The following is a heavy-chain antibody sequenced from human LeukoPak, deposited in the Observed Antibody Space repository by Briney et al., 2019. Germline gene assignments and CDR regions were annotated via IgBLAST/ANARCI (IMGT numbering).Heavy chain of an antibody. J-gene: IGHJ4*02. CDR3: ARDWYYYDSSGYYFAY. CDR1: GFTFSSYS. V-gene: IGHV3-21*01. CDR2: ISSSSSYI. D-gene: IGHD3-22*01. Sequence: GGSLRLSCAASGFTFSSYSMNWVRQAPGKGLEWVSSISSSSSYIYYADSVKGRFTISRDNAKNSLYLRMNSLRAEDTAVYYCARDWYYYDSSGYYFAYWGQGTLVTVSS.